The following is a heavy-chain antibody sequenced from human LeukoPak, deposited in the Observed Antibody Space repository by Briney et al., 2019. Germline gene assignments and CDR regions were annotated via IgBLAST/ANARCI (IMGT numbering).Heavy chain of an antibody. Sequence: PGGSLRLSCAASGFTFSSYAMHWVRQAPGKGLEYVSAISSNGGSTYYANSVKGRFTISRDNSKNTLYLQMGSLRAEDMAVYYCARGQLVSSGWYTYWGQGTLVTVSS. CDR3: ARGQLVSSGWYTY. J-gene: IGHJ4*02. D-gene: IGHD6-19*01. CDR2: ISSNGGST. CDR1: GFTFSSYA. V-gene: IGHV3-64*01.